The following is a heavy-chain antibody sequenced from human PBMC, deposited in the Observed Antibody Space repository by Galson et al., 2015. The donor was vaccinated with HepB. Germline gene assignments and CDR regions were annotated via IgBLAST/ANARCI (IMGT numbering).Heavy chain of an antibody. CDR2: IYYSGST. V-gene: IGHV4-59*01. CDR1: GDSISSYY. CDR3: ARVLADYGSYGIFDY. J-gene: IGHJ4*02. D-gene: IGHD4-17*01. Sequence: VSGDSISSYYWSWIRQPPGKGLEWIGYIYYSGSTTYNPSLKSRVTISVDTNKNHFSLKLSSVTAADTAVYYCARVLADYGSYGIFDYWGQGTLVTVSS.